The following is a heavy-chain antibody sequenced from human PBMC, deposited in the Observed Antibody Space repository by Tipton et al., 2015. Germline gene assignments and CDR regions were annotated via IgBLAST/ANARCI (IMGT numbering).Heavy chain of an antibody. CDR2: ISYDGSDK. J-gene: IGHJ4*02. Sequence: SLRLSCAASGFTFSSYGMHWVRQAPGKGLEWVSVISYDGSDKYYEDSVKGRFTISRDNSKNTLFLQMNTLRVEDTAVYYCAKARGSSGSHGGYYFDYWGQGTLVTVSS. V-gene: IGHV3-30*18. D-gene: IGHD3-22*01. CDR3: AKARGSSGSHGGYYFDY. CDR1: GFTFSSYG.